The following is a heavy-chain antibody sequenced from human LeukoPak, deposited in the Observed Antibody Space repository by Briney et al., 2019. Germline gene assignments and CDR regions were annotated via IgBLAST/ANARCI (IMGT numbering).Heavy chain of an antibody. CDR1: GFTFSSYW. CDR2: IKQDGGEK. D-gene: IGHD5-24*01. V-gene: IGHV3-7*04. J-gene: IGHJ4*02. CDR3: AGRGDGNLYYFDH. Sequence: GSLRPSCAASGFTFSSYWMSWVRQAPGKGLEWVANIKQDGGEKYYVDSVKGRFTISRDNAKNSLYLQMNSLRPEDTAVYYCAGRGDGNLYYFDHWGQGTLVTASS.